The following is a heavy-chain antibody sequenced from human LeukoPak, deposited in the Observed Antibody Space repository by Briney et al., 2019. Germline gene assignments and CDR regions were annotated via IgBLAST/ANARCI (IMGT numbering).Heavy chain of an antibody. CDR3: ARGPLWATMIVNWYFDL. Sequence: GGSLRLSCEVSGFTFSSYHMNWVRQAPGKGLEWVSSIGSSGSYIYYADSLTGRFTISRDNAKNSLYLQMNSLRAEDTALYYCARGPLWATMIVNWYFDLWGRGTLVTVSS. CDR1: GFTFSSYH. V-gene: IGHV3-21*04. J-gene: IGHJ2*01. CDR2: IGSSGSYI. D-gene: IGHD3-22*01.